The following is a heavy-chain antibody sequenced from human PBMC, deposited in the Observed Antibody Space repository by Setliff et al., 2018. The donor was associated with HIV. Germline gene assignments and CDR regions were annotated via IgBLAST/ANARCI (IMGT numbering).Heavy chain of an antibody. V-gene: IGHV4-59*05. CDR3: ARGLSVYSYANVYYYHGMDV. J-gene: IGHJ6*02. Sequence: SETLSLTCTVSGGSISSHYWTWIQQPPGKELEWIGSIYYSGSTSYNPSLKSRVAISVDTSKSQFSLKMTSVTAADTAVYYCARGLSVYSYANVYYYHGMDVWGQGTTVTVSS. CDR1: GGSISSHY. D-gene: IGHD5-18*01. CDR2: IYYSGST.